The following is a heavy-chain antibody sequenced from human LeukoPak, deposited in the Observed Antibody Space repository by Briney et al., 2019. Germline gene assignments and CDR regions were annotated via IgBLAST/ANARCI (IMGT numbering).Heavy chain of an antibody. Sequence: GGSLRLSCAASGFTFSSYSMNWVRQPPGKGLEWISYISGGSNTIYYADSVKGRFTISRDNAKNSLYLQMNSLRAADTAVYYCATGVDYHSSWHEYFQHWGQGTLVTVSS. CDR3: ATGVDYHSSWHEYFQH. D-gene: IGHD6-13*01. CDR2: ISGGSNTI. J-gene: IGHJ1*01. CDR1: GFTFSSYS. V-gene: IGHV3-48*04.